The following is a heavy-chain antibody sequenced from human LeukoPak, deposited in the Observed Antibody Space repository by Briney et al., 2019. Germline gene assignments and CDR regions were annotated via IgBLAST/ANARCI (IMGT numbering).Heavy chain of an antibody. D-gene: IGHD2-2*02. CDR3: ARGGYCSSTSCSTMDV. J-gene: IGHJ6*04. CDR2: IIPIFGTA. Sequence: GSSVKVSCKASGGTFSSYAISWVRQAPGQGLEWMGGIIPIFGTANYAQKFQGRVTITADESTSTAYMELSSLGSEDTAVYYCARGGYCSSTSCSTMDVWGKGTTVTVSS. V-gene: IGHV1-69*01. CDR1: GGTFSSYA.